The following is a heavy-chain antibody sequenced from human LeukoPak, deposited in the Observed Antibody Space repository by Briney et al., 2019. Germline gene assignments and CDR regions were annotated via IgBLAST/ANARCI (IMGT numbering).Heavy chain of an antibody. CDR2: ISGSGGSI. CDR1: GFTFSTYA. Sequence: GGSLRLSCAASGFTFSTYALSWVRQAPGKGLEWVSVISGSGGSIYYADSVKGRFTISRDNAKNSVYLQMKSLRAEDTAVYYCVREGYYDSSGYLGVFDYWGQGTLVTVSS. CDR3: VREGYYDSSGYLGVFDY. D-gene: IGHD3-22*01. V-gene: IGHV3-23*01. J-gene: IGHJ4*02.